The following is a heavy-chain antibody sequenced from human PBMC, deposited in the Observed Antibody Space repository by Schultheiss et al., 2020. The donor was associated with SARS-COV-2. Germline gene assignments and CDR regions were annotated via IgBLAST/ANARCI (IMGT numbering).Heavy chain of an antibody. Sequence: GGSLRLSCAASGFTFSSYAMSWVRQAPGKGLEWVAVISYDGSNKYYADSVKGRFTISRDNSKNTLYLQMNSLRAEDTAVYYCARDNDYDRRGAAYFDLWGRGTLVTVSS. CDR3: ARDNDYDRRGAAYFDL. V-gene: IGHV3-30*07. D-gene: IGHD3-22*01. J-gene: IGHJ2*01. CDR2: ISYDGSNK. CDR1: GFTFSSYA.